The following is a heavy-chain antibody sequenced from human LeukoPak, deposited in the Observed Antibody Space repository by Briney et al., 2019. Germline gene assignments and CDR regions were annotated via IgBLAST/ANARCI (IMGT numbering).Heavy chain of an antibody. Sequence: SVKVSCKASEGTFSSYAISWVRQAPGQGLEWMGGIIPIFGTANYAQKFQGRVTITADESTSTAYMELSSLRSEDTAVYYCARGAVVVAAIRYYFDYWGQGTLVTVSS. CDR1: EGTFSSYA. V-gene: IGHV1-69*13. J-gene: IGHJ4*02. D-gene: IGHD2-15*01. CDR3: ARGAVVVAAIRYYFDY. CDR2: IIPIFGTA.